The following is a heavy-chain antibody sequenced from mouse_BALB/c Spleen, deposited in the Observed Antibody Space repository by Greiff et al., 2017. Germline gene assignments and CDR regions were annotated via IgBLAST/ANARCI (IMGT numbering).Heavy chain of an antibody. V-gene: IGHV7-3*02. CDR1: GFTFTDYY. D-gene: IGHD2-10*02. Sequence: EVNLVESGGGLVQPGGSLRLSCATSGFTFTDYYMSWVRQPPGKALEWLGFIRNKANGYTTEYSASVKGRFTISRDNSQSILYLQMNTLRAEDSATYYCARDWGYGNYYAMDYWGQGTSVTVSS. CDR2: IRNKANGYTT. J-gene: IGHJ4*01. CDR3: ARDWGYGNYYAMDY.